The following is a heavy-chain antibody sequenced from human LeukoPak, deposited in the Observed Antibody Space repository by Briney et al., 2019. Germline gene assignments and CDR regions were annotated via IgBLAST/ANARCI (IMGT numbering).Heavy chain of an antibody. CDR2: IRSKANSYAT. CDR1: GFTFDDYA. D-gene: IGHD3-22*01. Sequence: GGSLRLSCAASGFTFDDYAMHWVRQASGKGLEWVGRIRSKANSYATTYAASVKGRFTISRDDSKNTAYLQMNSLKTEDTAVYYCTREVVIFYYYYIDVWGTGTTVTVSS. V-gene: IGHV3-73*01. CDR3: TREVVIFYYYYIDV. J-gene: IGHJ6*03.